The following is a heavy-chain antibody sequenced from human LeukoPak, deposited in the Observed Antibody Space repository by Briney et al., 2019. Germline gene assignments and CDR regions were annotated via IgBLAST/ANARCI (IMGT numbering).Heavy chain of an antibody. CDR2: ISGSGGST. V-gene: IGHV3-23*01. D-gene: IGHD3-22*01. CDR1: GFTFSSYA. J-gene: IGHJ4*02. CDR3: AKHFSIVVVTPYYFDY. Sequence: QPGGSLRLSCAASGFTFSSYAMSWVRQAPGKGLEWVSAISGSGGSTYYADSVKGRFTISRDNSKNTLYLQMNSLRAEDTAVYYCAKHFSIVVVTPYYFDYWGQGTLSPSPQ.